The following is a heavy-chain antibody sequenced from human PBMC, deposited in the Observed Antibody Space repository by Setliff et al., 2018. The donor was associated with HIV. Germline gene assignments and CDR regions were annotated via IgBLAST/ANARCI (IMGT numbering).Heavy chain of an antibody. CDR2: IYTSGST. V-gene: IGHV4-4*08. CDR1: GGSISTYF. D-gene: IGHD3-10*01. CDR3: ARGSFIGDYYYFDY. J-gene: IGHJ4*01. Sequence: SETLSLTCTVSGGSISTYFWTWIRQPPGKGLEWIGYIYTSGSTNYNPSLKSRVTISVDTSKNQFSLKLSSVTAADTAVYYCARGSFIGDYYYFDYWGHGTLVTVSS.